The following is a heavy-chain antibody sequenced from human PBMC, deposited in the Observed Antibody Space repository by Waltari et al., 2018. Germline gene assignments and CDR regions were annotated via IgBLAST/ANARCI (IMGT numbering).Heavy chain of an antibody. CDR2: INMDASII. J-gene: IGHJ4*02. Sequence: EVQLVESGGGLVQTGGSLRLSCEASGFNLSSYWNHWVRTAPGMGLVSVSVINMDASIINYADSEKGRFTISRDNAKNTLFLQMNSLSADDTAVYYCVLYSSEFLGDCWGQGTLVTVSS. CDR1: GFNLSSYW. D-gene: IGHD6-25*01. V-gene: IGHV3-74*01. CDR3: VLYSSEFLGDC.